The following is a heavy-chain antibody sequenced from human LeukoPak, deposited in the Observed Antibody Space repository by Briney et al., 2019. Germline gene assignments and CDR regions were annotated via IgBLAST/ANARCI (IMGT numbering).Heavy chain of an antibody. CDR3: ARDPPGP. Sequence: GGSLRLSCAASGFTFSSSAMSWVRQAPGKGLEWVSNISGSGSGGSTYYADSVKGRFTISRDNSKNALFLQMNSLRVEDTALYYCARDPPGPWGQGTLVTVSS. CDR1: GFTFSSSA. CDR2: ISGSGSGGST. V-gene: IGHV3-23*01. J-gene: IGHJ5*02.